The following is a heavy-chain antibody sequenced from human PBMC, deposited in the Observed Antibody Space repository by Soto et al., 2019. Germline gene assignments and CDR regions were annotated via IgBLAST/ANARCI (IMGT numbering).Heavy chain of an antibody. CDR1: GFTFSSYW. CDR3: ARVGMATTPLPPYYYYYYGMDV. CDR2: INSDGSST. Sequence: PGGSPRLSCAASGFTFSSYWMHWVRQAPGKGLVWVSRINSDGSSTSYADSVKGRFTISRDNAKNTLYLQMNSLRAEDTAVYYCARVGMATTPLPPYYYYYYGMDVWGQGTTVTVSS. D-gene: IGHD5-12*01. V-gene: IGHV3-74*01. J-gene: IGHJ6*02.